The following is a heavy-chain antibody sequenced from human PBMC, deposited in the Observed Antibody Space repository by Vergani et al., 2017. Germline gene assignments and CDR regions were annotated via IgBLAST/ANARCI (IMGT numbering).Heavy chain of an antibody. Sequence: QVQLQESGPGLVKPSETLSLTCTVSGGSISSYYWSWIRQPAGKGLEWIGRIYTSGSTNYNPSLKSRVTMSVDTSKNQFSLKLSSVTAADTAVYYWARDTVTPQYYYYYYMDVWGKGTTVTVSS. J-gene: IGHJ6*03. CDR3: ARDTVTPQYYYYYYMDV. D-gene: IGHD4-11*01. V-gene: IGHV4-4*07. CDR1: GGSISSYY. CDR2: IYTSGST.